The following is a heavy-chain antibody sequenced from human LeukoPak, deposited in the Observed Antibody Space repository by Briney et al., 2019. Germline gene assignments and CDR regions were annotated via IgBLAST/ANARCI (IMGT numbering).Heavy chain of an antibody. V-gene: IGHV2-5*02. D-gene: IGHD2-15*01. Sequence: SGPTLVKPTQTLTLTCTFSGFSLSTSGVGVGWIRQPPGKALEWLALIYWDDDKRYSPSLKNTVTITKDTSKNQVVLTMTNMDPVDTATYYCAHLYCSGGCRYSAFGYWGQGTLVTVSS. CDR2: IYWDDDK. J-gene: IGHJ4*02. CDR1: GFSLSTSGVG. CDR3: AHLYCSGGCRYSAFGY.